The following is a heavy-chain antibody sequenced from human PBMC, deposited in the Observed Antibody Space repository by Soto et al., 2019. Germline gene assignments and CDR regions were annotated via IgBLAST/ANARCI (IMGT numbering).Heavy chain of an antibody. CDR2: IYPGDSDT. J-gene: IGHJ5*02. D-gene: IGHD3-10*01. V-gene: IGHV5-51*01. Sequence: GESLKISFKGSGYSFTSYWIGWVLQMPGKGLEWMGIIYPGDSDTRYSPSFQGQVTISADKSISTAYLQWSSLKASDTAMYYCARLKGTMVRGVANWFDPWGQGTLVTVSS. CDR1: GYSFTSYW. CDR3: ARLKGTMVRGVANWFDP.